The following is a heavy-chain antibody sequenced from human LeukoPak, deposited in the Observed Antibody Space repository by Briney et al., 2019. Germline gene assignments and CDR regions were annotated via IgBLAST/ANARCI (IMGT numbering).Heavy chain of an antibody. J-gene: IGHJ4*02. D-gene: IGHD3-10*01. Sequence: PGGSLRLSCAASGFTFDDYSMPWVRQAPGKGLEWVSAISWDGGSTYYADSVRRRFTISRDNSKNSLYLQMNSLRTEDSALYYCAKDIVPYGSASYSIDYWGQGTLVTVSS. CDR3: AKDIVPYGSASYSIDY. CDR2: ISWDGGST. V-gene: IGHV3-43*01. CDR1: GFTFDDYS.